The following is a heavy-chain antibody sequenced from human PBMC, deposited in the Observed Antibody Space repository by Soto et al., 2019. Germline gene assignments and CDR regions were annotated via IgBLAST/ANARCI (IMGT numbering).Heavy chain of an antibody. CDR3: ARGGNDFWSGYYTGTWDY. D-gene: IGHD3-3*01. V-gene: IGHV3-7*01. Sequence: GGSLRLSCAASGFTFSSYWMSWVRQAPGKGLEWVANIKQDGSEKYYVDSVKGRFTISRDNAKNSLYLQMNSLRAEDTAVYYCARGGNDFWSGYYTGTWDYWGQGTLVTVSS. J-gene: IGHJ4*02. CDR1: GFTFSSYW. CDR2: IKQDGSEK.